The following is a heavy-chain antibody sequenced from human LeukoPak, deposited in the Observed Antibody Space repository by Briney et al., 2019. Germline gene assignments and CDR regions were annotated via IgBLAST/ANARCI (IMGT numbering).Heavy chain of an antibody. V-gene: IGHV1-46*01. CDR1: GYSFTSYY. J-gene: IGHJ4*02. CDR2: LNPSGGNT. Sequence: ASVKVSCKPSGYSFTSYYMHWVRQAPGQGLEWMGILNPSGGNTNYAQRFEGRVTMTRDTSTSTVYMELSSLRSEDTAVYYCARSRRGSYRARGGIYYWGQGTLVTVSS. CDR3: ARSRRGSYRARGGIYY. D-gene: IGHD1-26*01.